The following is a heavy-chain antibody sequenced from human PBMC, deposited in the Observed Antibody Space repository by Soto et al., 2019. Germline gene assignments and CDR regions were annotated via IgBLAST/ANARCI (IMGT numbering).Heavy chain of an antibody. V-gene: IGHV1-3*01. J-gene: IGHJ4*02. D-gene: IGHD6-19*01. CDR2: INAGNGNT. CDR3: ARDKSPYSSGWHNRHFDY. CDR1: GYTFTGYA. Sequence: ASVKVSCKASGYTFTGYAMHWVRQAPGQRLEWMGWINAGNGNTKYSQKFQGRVTITRDTSASTAYMELSSLRSEDTAVYYCARDKSPYSSGWHNRHFDYWGQGTLVTVS.